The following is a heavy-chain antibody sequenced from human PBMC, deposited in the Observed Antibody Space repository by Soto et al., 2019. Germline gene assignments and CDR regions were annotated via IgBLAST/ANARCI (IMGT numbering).Heavy chain of an antibody. CDR3: AKTLYYYDTSGYQ. CDR2: ISGSGGST. J-gene: IGHJ4*02. V-gene: IGHV3-23*01. Sequence: GGSLRLSCAASGFTFSSYAVNWVRQAPGKGLEWVSAISGSGGSTYYADSVKGRFSISRDNSKNTLYLQMSSLRAEDTAVYYCAKTLYYYDTSGYQWGQGTLVTVSS. CDR1: GFTFSSYA. D-gene: IGHD3-22*01.